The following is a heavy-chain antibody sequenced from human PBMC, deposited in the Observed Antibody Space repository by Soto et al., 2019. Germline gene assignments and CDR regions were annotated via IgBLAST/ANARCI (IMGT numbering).Heavy chain of an antibody. CDR3: AKEIAVAGTPYYYGMDG. CDR1: GFTFSSYG. D-gene: IGHD6-19*01. CDR2: ISYDGSNK. V-gene: IGHV3-30*18. J-gene: IGHJ6*02. Sequence: QVPLVESGGGVLQHGRSLRLSCAASGFTFSSYGMHWVRQAPGKGLEWVAVISYDGSNKYYADSVKGRFTISRDNSKNTLYLQMKSLRAEDTAVYYCAKEIAVAGTPYYYGMDGWGQGTTVTVSS.